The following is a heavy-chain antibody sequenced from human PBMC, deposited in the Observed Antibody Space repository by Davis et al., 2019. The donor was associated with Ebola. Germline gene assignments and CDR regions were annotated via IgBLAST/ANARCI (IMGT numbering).Heavy chain of an antibody. CDR2: INSDGSST. V-gene: IGHV3-74*01. J-gene: IGHJ6*02. CDR3: ASLPRHDYYGSGSYHYYYYYYGMDV. D-gene: IGHD3-10*01. CDR1: GFTFSSYW. Sequence: GESLKISCAASGFTFSSYWMHWVRQAPGKGLVWVSRINSDGSSTSYADSVKGRFTISRDNAKNTLYLQMNSLRAEDTAVYYCASLPRHDYYGSGSYHYYYYYYGMDVWGQGTTVTVSS.